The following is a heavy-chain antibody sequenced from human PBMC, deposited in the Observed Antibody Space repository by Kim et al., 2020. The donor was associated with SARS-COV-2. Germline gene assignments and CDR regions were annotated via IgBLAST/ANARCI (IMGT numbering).Heavy chain of an antibody. D-gene: IGHD6-13*01. CDR1: GGSISSSSYY. J-gene: IGHJ4*02. CDR3: ASRGAAAKFDY. Sequence: SETLSLTCTVSGGSISSSSYYWGWIRQPPGKGLEWIGSIYYSGSTYYNPSLKSRVTISVDTSKNQFSLKLSSVTAADTAVYYCASRGAAAKFDYWGQGTLVTVSS. CDR2: IYYSGST. V-gene: IGHV4-39*01.